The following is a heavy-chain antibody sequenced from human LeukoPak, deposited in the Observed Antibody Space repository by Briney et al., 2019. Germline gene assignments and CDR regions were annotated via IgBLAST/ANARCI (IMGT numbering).Heavy chain of an antibody. V-gene: IGHV3-21*01. J-gene: IGHJ4*02. D-gene: IGHD5-18*01. CDR2: ISSSSSYI. Sequence: GGSLRLSCAASGFTFSSYSMNWVRQALGKGLEWVSSISSSSSYIYYADSVKGRFTISRDNAKNSLYLQMNSLRAEDTAVNYCARDLGSYQDYWGQGTLVTVSS. CDR1: GFTFSSYS. CDR3: ARDLGSYQDY.